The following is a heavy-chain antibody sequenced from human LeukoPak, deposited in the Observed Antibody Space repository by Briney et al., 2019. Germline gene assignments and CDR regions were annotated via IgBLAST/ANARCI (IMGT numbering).Heavy chain of an antibody. D-gene: IGHD5-18*01. CDR1: GYTLTELS. J-gene: IGHJ4*02. CDR2: FDPEDGET. Sequence: ASVQVSCKVSGYTLTELSMHWVRQAPGKGLEWMGGFDPEDGETIYAQKFQGRVTMTEDTSTDTAYMELSSLRSEDTAVYYCATGISIQLWSTLGYWGQGTLVTVSS. CDR3: ATGISIQLWSTLGY. V-gene: IGHV1-24*01.